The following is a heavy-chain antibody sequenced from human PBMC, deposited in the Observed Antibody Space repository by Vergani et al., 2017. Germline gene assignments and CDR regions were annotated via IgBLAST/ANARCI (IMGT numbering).Heavy chain of an antibody. Sequence: QVQLVQSGAEVKKPGASVKVSCKASGYTFTSYDINWVRQATGQGLEWMGWMNPNSGNTGYAQKFQGRVTMTRNTSISTAYMELSSLRSEDTAVYYCARVGYCSGGSCYGLVDYWGQGTLVTVSS. CDR2: MNPNSGNT. CDR3: ARVGYCSGGSCYGLVDY. D-gene: IGHD2-15*01. J-gene: IGHJ4*02. V-gene: IGHV1-8*01. CDR1: GYTFTSYD.